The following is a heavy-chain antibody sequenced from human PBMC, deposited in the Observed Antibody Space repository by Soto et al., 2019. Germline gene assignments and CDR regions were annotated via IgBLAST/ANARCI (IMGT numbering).Heavy chain of an antibody. CDR1: GDTFTGHY. CDR2: INPNSGAT. J-gene: IGHJ6*02. V-gene: IGHV1-2*02. Sequence: ASVKVSCKASGDTFTGHYIHLVRQAAGQGREGMGWINPNSGATRYAQKFQGRVTMTRDTSMSTAYMEVSKLRSDDTAVYSCARDAGQLNYNRMDVWGRGTTVTVSS. CDR3: ARDAGQLNYNRMDV. D-gene: IGHD6-6*01.